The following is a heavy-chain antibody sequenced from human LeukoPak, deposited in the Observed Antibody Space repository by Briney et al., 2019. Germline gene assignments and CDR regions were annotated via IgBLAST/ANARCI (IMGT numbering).Heavy chain of an antibody. CDR3: ARADTLYCSSTSCPNWFDP. Sequence: GGSLRLSCAASGFTLSSYAMHWVRQAPGKGLEWVAVISYDGSNKYYADSVKGRFTISRDNSKNTLYLQMNSLRAEDTAVYYCARADTLYCSSTSCPNWFDPWGQGTLVTVSS. J-gene: IGHJ5*02. CDR2: ISYDGSNK. D-gene: IGHD2-2*01. CDR1: GFTLSSYA. V-gene: IGHV3-30-3*01.